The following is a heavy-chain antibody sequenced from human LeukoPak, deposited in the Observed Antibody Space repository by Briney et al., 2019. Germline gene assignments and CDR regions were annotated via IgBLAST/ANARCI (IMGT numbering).Heavy chain of an antibody. CDR2: ISYDGSNK. V-gene: IGHV3-30*01. Sequence: GRSLRLSCAASGFTFSSYAMHWVRQAPGKGLEWVAVISYDGSNKYYADSVKGRFTISRDNSKNTLYLQMNSLRAEDTAVYYCARPRISIMGATGPMRYWGQGTLVTVSS. D-gene: IGHD1-26*01. J-gene: IGHJ4*02. CDR1: GFTFSSYA. CDR3: ARPRISIMGATGPMRY.